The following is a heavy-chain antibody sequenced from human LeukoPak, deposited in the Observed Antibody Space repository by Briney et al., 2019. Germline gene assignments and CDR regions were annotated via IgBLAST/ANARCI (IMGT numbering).Heavy chain of an antibody. J-gene: IGHJ6*03. CDR3: AREGGAGYYYYYYMDV. CDR1: GGSITNYY. CDR2: IYYSGST. V-gene: IGHV4-59*12. Sequence: SETLSLTCTVSGGSITNYYWSWVRQPPGKGLEWIGYIYYSGSTNYNPSLKSRITISLDMSKNQFSLRLKSVTAADTAVYYCAREGGAGYYYYYYMDVWGKGTTVTVSS. D-gene: IGHD1-26*01.